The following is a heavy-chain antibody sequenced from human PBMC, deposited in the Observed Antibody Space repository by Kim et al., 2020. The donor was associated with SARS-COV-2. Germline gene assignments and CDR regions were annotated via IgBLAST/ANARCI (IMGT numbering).Heavy chain of an antibody. CDR2: IYYSGST. D-gene: IGHD3-22*01. CDR1: GGSISSSSYY. V-gene: IGHV4-39*01. CDR3: ARHVGITMIVVVIRDWFDP. J-gene: IGHJ5*02. Sequence: SETLSLTCTVSGGSISSSSYYWGWIRQPPGKGLEWIGSIYYSGSTYYNPSLKNRVTISVDTSKNQFSLQLSTVTAADTAVYYCARHVGITMIVVVIRDWFDPWGQGTLVTVSS.